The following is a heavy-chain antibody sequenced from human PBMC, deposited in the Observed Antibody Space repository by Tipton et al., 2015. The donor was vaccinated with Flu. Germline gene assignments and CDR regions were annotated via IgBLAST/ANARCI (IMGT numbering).Heavy chain of an antibody. D-gene: IGHD4-17*01. V-gene: IGHV4-4*07. Sequence: TLSLTCTVSGGSINSHYWSWIRQPAGKGLEWIGRIYTSGSTNYNTSLKSRVTMSIDTSKNQFSLKLSSVTAADTAVYYCARGFYGAFDIWGQGTMVTVSS. CDR2: IYTSGST. CDR1: GGSINSHY. J-gene: IGHJ3*02. CDR3: ARGFYGAFDI.